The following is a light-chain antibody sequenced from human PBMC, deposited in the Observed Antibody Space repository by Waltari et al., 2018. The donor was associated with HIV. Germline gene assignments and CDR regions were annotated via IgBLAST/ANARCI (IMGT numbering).Light chain of an antibody. CDR3: QQYNNWPRT. J-gene: IGKJ1*01. Sequence: EIVMTQSPATLSVSPGGKATLSCRASQTISNNIAWFQQKPGQAPRLLIYVASSRATGIPASFSGSGSGTNFTLTINSLQSEHFAVYYCQQYNNWPRTFGQGTKVEI. CDR2: VAS. CDR1: QTISNN. V-gene: IGKV3-15*01.